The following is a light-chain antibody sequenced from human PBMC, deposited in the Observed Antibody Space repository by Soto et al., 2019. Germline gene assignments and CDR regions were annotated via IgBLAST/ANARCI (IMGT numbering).Light chain of an antibody. CDR3: QQTYRLPWT. J-gene: IGKJ1*01. V-gene: IGKV1-39*01. CDR2: SAS. CDR1: QSISNW. Sequence: DIQMTQSPSTLSASVGDRVTITCRASQSISNWLAWYQQKPGKAPMLLIYSASSLQSGVPSRFSGSGSGTDLTLTINSLQPEDFATYICQQTYRLPWTFGQGTKVDIK.